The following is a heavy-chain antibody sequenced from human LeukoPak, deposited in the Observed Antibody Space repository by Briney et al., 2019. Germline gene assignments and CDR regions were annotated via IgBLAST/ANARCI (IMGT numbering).Heavy chain of an antibody. Sequence: GGSLRLSCAASGFTFSSYAMSWVRQAPGKVLDWVSAISGSGGSTYYADSVKGRFTISRDNSKNTLYLQMNSLRAEDTAVYYCSSALTGHYDILTGYYMPGAFDIWGQGTMVTVSS. J-gene: IGHJ3*02. CDR3: SSALTGHYDILTGYYMPGAFDI. CDR1: GFTFSSYA. V-gene: IGHV3-23*01. D-gene: IGHD3-9*01. CDR2: ISGSGGST.